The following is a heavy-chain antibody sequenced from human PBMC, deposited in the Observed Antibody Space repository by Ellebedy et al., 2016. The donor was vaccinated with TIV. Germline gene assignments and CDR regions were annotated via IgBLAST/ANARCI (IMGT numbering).Heavy chain of an antibody. Sequence: MPSETLSLTCAVSGASISTHYWSRIRQPPGKGLEWIGYISYSGSTIYNPSLKSRITISLDTSKNRFSLKLTSVTAADTAVYYWARVNGYFDHWGQGTQVTVSS. CDR3: ARVNGYFDH. CDR2: ISYSGST. CDR1: GASISTHY. D-gene: IGHD2-8*01. V-gene: IGHV4-59*11. J-gene: IGHJ4*02.